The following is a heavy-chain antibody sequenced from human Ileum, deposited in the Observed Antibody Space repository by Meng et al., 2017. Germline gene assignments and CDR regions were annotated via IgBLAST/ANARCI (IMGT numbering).Heavy chain of an antibody. CDR2: MYYSGST. CDR3: GRAPDY. V-gene: IGHV4-39*07. Sequence: QPQLQESGPGRVKPSETLSLTCSVSAGFISSNNYYWGWIRQPPGKGLEWIGSMYYSGSTYYNPSLKNRVTISRDLSKNQLYLNLYFVTAADTAVYYCGRAPDYWGQGTLVTVSS. J-gene: IGHJ4*02. CDR1: AGFISSNNYY.